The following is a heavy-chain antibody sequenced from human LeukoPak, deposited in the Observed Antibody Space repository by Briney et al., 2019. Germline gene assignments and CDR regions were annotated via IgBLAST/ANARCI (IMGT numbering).Heavy chain of an antibody. CDR3: ARARGIVPAAIRGYFDY. Sequence: SETLSLTCTVSGGSISSYYWSWNRQPPGKGLEWIGYIYYSGSTNYNPSLKSRVTISVDTSKNQFSLKLSSVTAADTAVYYCARARGIVPAAIRGYFDYWGQGTLVTVSS. D-gene: IGHD2-2*01. CDR2: IYYSGST. CDR1: GGSISSYY. V-gene: IGHV4-59*01. J-gene: IGHJ4*02.